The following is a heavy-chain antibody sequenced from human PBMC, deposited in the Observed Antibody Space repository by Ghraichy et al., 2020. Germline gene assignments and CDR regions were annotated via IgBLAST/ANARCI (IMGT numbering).Heavy chain of an antibody. CDR3: VKVSSAAARFYDS. Sequence: LKLTCSGSGFTFSTYPMHWVRQAPGKGLKYVAAISGDGEGTFYADSVRGRFTISRDNSRNTVYLQLSSLRPEDTAVYYCVKVSSAAARFYDSWGQGTLVTVSS. CDR2: ISGDGEGT. D-gene: IGHD6-13*01. CDR1: GFTFSTYP. V-gene: IGHV3-64D*06. J-gene: IGHJ4*02.